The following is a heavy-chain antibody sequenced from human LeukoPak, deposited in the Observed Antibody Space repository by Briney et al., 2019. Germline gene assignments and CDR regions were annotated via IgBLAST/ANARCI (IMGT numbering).Heavy chain of an antibody. CDR2: IRYDGSNK. CDR1: GSTFSSYG. D-gene: IGHD6-13*01. CDR3: AKDTSIAAAGTRGGYMDV. Sequence: GGSLRLSCAASGSTFSSYGMHWVRQAPGKGLEWVAFIRYDGSNKYYADSVKGRFTISRDNSKNTLYLQMNSLRAEDTAVYYCAKDTSIAAAGTRGGYMDVWGKGTTVTVSS. V-gene: IGHV3-30*02. J-gene: IGHJ6*03.